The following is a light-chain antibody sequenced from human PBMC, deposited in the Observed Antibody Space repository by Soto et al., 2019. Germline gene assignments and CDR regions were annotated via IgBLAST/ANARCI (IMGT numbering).Light chain of an antibody. CDR2: DAS. CDR3: QQYNSYSA. J-gene: IGKJ1*01. V-gene: IGKV1-5*01. CDR1: QSISSW. Sequence: QMTQSPSTLSASVGARVTITCRASQSISSWLAWYQQKPGKAPKLLIYDASSLESGVPSRFSGSGSGTEFTLTISSLQPDDFATDYCQQYNSYSAFGQGTKVDIK.